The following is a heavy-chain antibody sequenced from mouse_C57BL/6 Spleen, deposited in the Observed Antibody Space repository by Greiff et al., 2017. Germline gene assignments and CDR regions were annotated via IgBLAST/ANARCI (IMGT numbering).Heavy chain of an antibody. CDR2: ISRGGSYT. Sequence: EVQLVESGGDLVKPGGSLKLSCAASGFTFSSYGMSWVRQTPDKRLEWVATISRGGSYTYYPDSVKGRFTISRDNAKNTLYLQMSSLKSEDTAMYYCARHLGRGEYFDYWGQGTTLTVSS. CDR1: GFTFSSYG. V-gene: IGHV5-6*01. D-gene: IGHD4-1*01. J-gene: IGHJ2*01. CDR3: ARHLGRGEYFDY.